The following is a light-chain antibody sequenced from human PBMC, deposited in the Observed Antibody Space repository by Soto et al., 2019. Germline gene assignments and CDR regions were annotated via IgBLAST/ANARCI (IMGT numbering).Light chain of an antibody. CDR2: SNN. Sequence: QSVLTQPPSVSGAPGQTVTIACTGSSSNIGAGYDVHWYQQVPGTGPKLLIHSNNNRPSGVPDRFSGSKSGTSASLTITGLQAEDEADYYCRSYAKRPSGPYVFGTGTKLTVL. CDR3: RSYAKRPSGPYV. J-gene: IGLJ1*01. V-gene: IGLV1-40*01. CDR1: SSNIGAGYD.